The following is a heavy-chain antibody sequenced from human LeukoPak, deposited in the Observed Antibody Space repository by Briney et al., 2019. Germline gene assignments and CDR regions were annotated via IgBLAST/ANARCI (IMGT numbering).Heavy chain of an antibody. CDR1: GGSISSGGYY. V-gene: IGHV4-30-2*01. Sequence: SQTLSLTCTVSGGSISSGGYYWSWIRQPPGKGLEWIGYIYHSGSTYCNPSLKSRVTISVDRSKNQFSLKLSSVTAADTAVYFCARDYYDSSGSINWFDTWGPGTLVTVSS. J-gene: IGHJ5*02. CDR2: IYHSGST. D-gene: IGHD3-22*01. CDR3: ARDYYDSSGSINWFDT.